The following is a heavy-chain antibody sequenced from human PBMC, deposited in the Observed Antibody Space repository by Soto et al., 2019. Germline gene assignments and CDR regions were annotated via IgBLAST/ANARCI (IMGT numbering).Heavy chain of an antibody. Sequence: LSLTCTVSGASVRSDNYYWIWIRQPPGKGLEYIGYISYSGITNYNPSLKSRVTISVDTSKNQFSLKLNSVTTADTAVYYCATRIVFRTLDCWGQGTLVTVSS. D-gene: IGHD3-16*02. CDR3: ATRIVFRTLDC. CDR2: ISYSGIT. J-gene: IGHJ4*02. V-gene: IGHV4-61*01. CDR1: GASVRSDNYY.